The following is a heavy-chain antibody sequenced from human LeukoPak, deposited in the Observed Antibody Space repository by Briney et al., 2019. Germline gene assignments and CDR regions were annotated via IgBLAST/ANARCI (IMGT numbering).Heavy chain of an antibody. Sequence: PSETLSLTCTVSGGSISSYYWSWIRQPPGKGLEWIGYIYYSGSTNYNPSLKSRVTTSVDTSKNQFSLKLSSVTAADMAVYYCARAEPDFWSGYLSADKYAFDIWGQGTMVTVSS. J-gene: IGHJ3*02. CDR2: IYYSGST. CDR3: ARAEPDFWSGYLSADKYAFDI. CDR1: GGSISSYY. V-gene: IGHV4-59*01. D-gene: IGHD3-3*01.